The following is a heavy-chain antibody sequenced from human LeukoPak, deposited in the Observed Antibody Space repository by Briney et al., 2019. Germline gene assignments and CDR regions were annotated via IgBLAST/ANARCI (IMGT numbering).Heavy chain of an antibody. J-gene: IGHJ4*02. Sequence: SETLSLTCAVYGGSFSGYYWSWIRQPPGKGLEWIGEINHSGSTNYNPSLKSRVTISVDTSKNQFSLKLSSVTAADTAVYYCARDFLGYSSGWYTQYFDYWGQGTLVTVSS. CDR1: GGSFSGYY. V-gene: IGHV4-34*01. D-gene: IGHD6-19*01. CDR3: ARDFLGYSSGWYTQYFDY. CDR2: INHSGST.